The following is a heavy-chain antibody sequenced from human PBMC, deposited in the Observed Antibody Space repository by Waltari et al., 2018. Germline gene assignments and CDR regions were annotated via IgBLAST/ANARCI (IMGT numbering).Heavy chain of an antibody. J-gene: IGHJ1*01. D-gene: IGHD1-26*01. V-gene: IGHV4-34*01. CDR2: INRGGNI. CDR3: ARAEQGGSAVGPDFQH. Sequence: QVHLQQWGAGLLKPSETLSLTCAVYGGPFSGYYWAWLRQPPGKGPEWLGEINRGGNIHLHPPVKRRVIMSGATSKNQVFLKLTSVTAAYTAVYYCARAEQGGSAVGPDFQHWGQGTLVTVSS. CDR1: GGPFSGYY.